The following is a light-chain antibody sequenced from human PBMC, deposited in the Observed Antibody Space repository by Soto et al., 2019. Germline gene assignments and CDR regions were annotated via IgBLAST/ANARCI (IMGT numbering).Light chain of an antibody. CDR1: QSVSSY. J-gene: IGKJ2*01. CDR3: QPRRKGGGGEYT. V-gene: IGKV3-11*01. Sequence: EIVLTQSPATLSLSPGERATLSCRASQSVSSYLAWYQQKPGQAPRLLIYDASARATGIPPRFSGSGSGTAFPLTPRSLGAENFGVFSCQPRRKGGGGEYTFGQGTKLEIK. CDR2: DAS.